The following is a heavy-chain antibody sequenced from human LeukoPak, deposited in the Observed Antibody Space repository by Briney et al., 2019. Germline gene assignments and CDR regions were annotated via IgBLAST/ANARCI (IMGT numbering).Heavy chain of an antibody. CDR2: IIPILGIA. D-gene: IGHD3-10*01. V-gene: IGHV1-69*04. J-gene: IGHJ4*02. CDR3: ARVTIVRGVPPPYYFDY. CDR1: GGTFSSYA. Sequence: SVKVSCKASGGTFSSYANSWVRQAPGQGLEWMGRIIPILGIANYAQKFQGRVTITADKSTSTAYMELSSLRSEDTAVYYCARVTIVRGVPPPYYFDYWGQGTLVTVSS.